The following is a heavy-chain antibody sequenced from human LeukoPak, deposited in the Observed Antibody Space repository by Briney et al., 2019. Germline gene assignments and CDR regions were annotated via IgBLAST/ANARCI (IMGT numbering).Heavy chain of an antibody. CDR1: GDSISGYY. D-gene: IGHD3-16*01. Sequence: SETLSLTCTASGDSISGYYWSWIRQPPGKGLEWIGYVYHTGHTHYSPSLKSRVTVSLDTSRNQVSLILSSVTAADTAVYYCARHRFGHLFDYWGQGTLVFVSS. V-gene: IGHV4-59*01. J-gene: IGHJ4*02. CDR3: ARHRFGHLFDY. CDR2: VYHTGHT.